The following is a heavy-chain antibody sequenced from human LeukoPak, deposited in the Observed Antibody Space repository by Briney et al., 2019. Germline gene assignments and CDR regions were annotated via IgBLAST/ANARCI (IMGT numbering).Heavy chain of an antibody. D-gene: IGHD5-24*01. CDR3: ASDLEMALIDY. V-gene: IGHV3-74*01. CDR2: INSDGSST. CDR1: GFTFSSYW. J-gene: IGHJ4*02. Sequence: PGGSLRLSCAASGFTFSSYWMHWVRQAPGKWLVWVSRINSDGSSTSYADSVKGRFTISRDNAKNTLYLQMNSLRAEDTAVYYCASDLEMALIDYWGQGTLVTVSS.